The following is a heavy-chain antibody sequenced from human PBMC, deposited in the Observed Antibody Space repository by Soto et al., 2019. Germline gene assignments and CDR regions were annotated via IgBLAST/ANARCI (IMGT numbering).Heavy chain of an antibody. CDR2: ISYDGSEK. V-gene: IGHV3-30*03. D-gene: IGHD5-18*01. CDR3: ARSALVLVYYYYGLDV. Sequence: GGSLRLSCAASGSTFSSYGIHWVRQAPGKGLEWVAVISYDGSEKYYADSVKGRFSISRDNSKNTVDLQMNSLRPEDTAVYYCARSALVLVYYYYGLDVWGQGTAVTVSS. J-gene: IGHJ6*02. CDR1: GSTFSSYG.